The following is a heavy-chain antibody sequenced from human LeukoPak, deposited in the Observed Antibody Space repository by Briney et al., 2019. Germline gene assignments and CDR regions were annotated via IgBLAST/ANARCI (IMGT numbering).Heavy chain of an antibody. D-gene: IGHD3-16*02. CDR2: INHSGSS. CDR1: GGSFSGYY. J-gene: IGHJ5*02. CDR3: ARGPRTRDYVWWSYRPNNWFDP. V-gene: IGHV4-34*01. Sequence: SETLSLACAVYGGSFSGYYWSWIRQPPGKGLEWIGEINHSGSSNYNPSLKSRVTISVDTSKNQFSLKLSSVTAADTAVYYCARGPRTRDYVWWSYRPNNWFDPCGQGTLVTVSS.